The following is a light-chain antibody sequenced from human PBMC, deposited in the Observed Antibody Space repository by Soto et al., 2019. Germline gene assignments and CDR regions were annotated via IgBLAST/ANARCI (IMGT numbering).Light chain of an antibody. Sequence: IVMTQTPLSLSVTPGQPASISCKSSQSLLHSDGKTYLYWYLQRPGQPPQLLMSEVSDRFSGVPDRFSGTGSGTDFPLTISRVEAEDVGLYSCMQTKQLPLTFGPGTKVEVK. CDR1: QSLLHSDGKTY. CDR2: EVS. J-gene: IGKJ1*01. CDR3: MQTKQLPLT. V-gene: IGKV2D-29*01.